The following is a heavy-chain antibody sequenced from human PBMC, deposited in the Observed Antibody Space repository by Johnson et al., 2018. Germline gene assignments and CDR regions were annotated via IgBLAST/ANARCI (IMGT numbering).Heavy chain of an antibody. J-gene: IGHJ6*03. CDR3: ARRGSPSYSNQVPYYYYMDV. D-gene: IGHD4-11*01. CDR1: GGTFSSYA. Sequence: QVQLVESGAEVKKPGSSVKVSCKASGGTFSSYAISWVRQAPGQGLEWMGGIIPIFGTANYAQKFKGGVPITADEPTSTAYMELSSLRSEDTAVYYWARRGSPSYSNQVPYYYYMDVWGKGTTVTVSS. V-gene: IGHV1-69*01. CDR2: IIPIFGTA.